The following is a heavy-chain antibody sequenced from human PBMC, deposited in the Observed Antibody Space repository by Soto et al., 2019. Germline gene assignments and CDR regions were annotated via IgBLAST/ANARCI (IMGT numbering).Heavy chain of an antibody. J-gene: IGHJ4*02. V-gene: IGHV1-2*02. D-gene: IGHD2-15*01. Sequence: GASVKVSCKASGYTFTGYYMHWVRKAPGQGLEWMGWINPNSGGTNYAQKFQGRVTMTRDTSISTAYMELSRLRSDDTAVYYCARGLSDIVVVVAATAVDYWGQGTLVTVS. CDR2: INPNSGGT. CDR3: ARGLSDIVVVVAATAVDY. CDR1: GYTFTGYY.